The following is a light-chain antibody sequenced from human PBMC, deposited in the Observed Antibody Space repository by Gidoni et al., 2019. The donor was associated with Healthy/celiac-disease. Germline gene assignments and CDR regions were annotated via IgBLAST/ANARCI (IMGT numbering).Light chain of an antibody. V-gene: IGKV3-11*01. CDR2: DAS. CDR1: TSVSSY. Sequence: EIVLTQSPATLSLSPGERATLSCRASTSVSSYLAWYQQKPGQAPRLLIYDASNRATGIPARFSGSGSGTDFTLTISSLEPEDFAVYYCQQRSNWPPSWTFGQGTKVEIK. CDR3: QQRSNWPPSWT. J-gene: IGKJ1*01.